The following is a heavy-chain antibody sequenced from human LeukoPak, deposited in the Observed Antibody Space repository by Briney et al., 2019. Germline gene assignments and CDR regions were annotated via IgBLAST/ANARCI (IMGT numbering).Heavy chain of an antibody. Sequence: ASVKVSCKASGYTFTSYDINWVRQATGQGLEWMGWMNPNNGNTGYAQKFQGRVTMTRNTSISTAYMELSSLRSEDTAVYYCARFTTGTAAIDYWGQGTLVTVSS. V-gene: IGHV1-8*01. CDR1: GYTFTSYD. CDR2: MNPNNGNT. CDR3: ARFTTGTAAIDY. J-gene: IGHJ4*02. D-gene: IGHD1-1*01.